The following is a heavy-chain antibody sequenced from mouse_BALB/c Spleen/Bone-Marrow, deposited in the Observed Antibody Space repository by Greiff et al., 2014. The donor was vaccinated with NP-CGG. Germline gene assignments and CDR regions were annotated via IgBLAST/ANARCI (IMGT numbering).Heavy chain of an antibody. CDR2: INPSTGYT. CDR3: ARQITTVDYAMDY. CDR1: GYTFTSYW. Sequence: QVQLQQSGAELAKPGASVKMSCKASGYTFTSYWMHWVKQRPGQGLEWIGYINPSTGYTEYNQKFKDKATLTADKSSSTAYMQLSSLTSEDSAVYYCARQITTVDYAMDYWGQGVSVTVSS. D-gene: IGHD1-1*01. V-gene: IGHV1-7*01. J-gene: IGHJ4*01.